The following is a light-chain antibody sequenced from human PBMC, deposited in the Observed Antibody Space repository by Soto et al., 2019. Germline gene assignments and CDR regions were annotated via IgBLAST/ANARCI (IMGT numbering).Light chain of an antibody. J-gene: IGLJ3*02. V-gene: IGLV1-44*01. CDR1: SSNIGSNN. CDR2: SNN. Sequence: QSVLTQPPSASGTPGQRVTISCSGSSSNIGSNNVNWYQQLPGTAPKLLIYSNNQRPSGVPDRFSGSKSGTSASLAISGLQSEDEADYYCAVWDDSLNGRVFGGGTKLTVL. CDR3: AVWDDSLNGRV.